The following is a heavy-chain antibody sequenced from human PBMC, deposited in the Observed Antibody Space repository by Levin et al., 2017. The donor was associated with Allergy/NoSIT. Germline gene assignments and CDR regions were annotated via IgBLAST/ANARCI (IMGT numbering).Heavy chain of an antibody. CDR3: ARGQRSDYYDASGFYYVFDH. D-gene: IGHD3-22*01. CDR2: INHSGST. Sequence: SQTLSLTCAVYGGSVSGYYWSWIRQPPGKGLEWIGEINHSGSTNYNPSIKSRVTMSIDTSTDQFSLRLSSVTAADTAVYYCARGQRSDYYDASGFYYVFDHWGQGTLVTI. CDR1: GGSVSGYY. J-gene: IGHJ4*02. V-gene: IGHV4-34*01.